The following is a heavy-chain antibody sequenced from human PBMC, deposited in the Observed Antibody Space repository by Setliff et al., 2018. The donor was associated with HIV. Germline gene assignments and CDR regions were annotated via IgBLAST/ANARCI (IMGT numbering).Heavy chain of an antibody. V-gene: IGHV3-23*01. CDR1: GFTFSTYA. D-gene: IGHD7-27*01. J-gene: IGHJ4*02. Sequence: GGSLRLSCAASGFTFSTYAMSWVRQAPGKGLEWVSGISGSGGSTYHADSVKGRFTLSRDYSKNTLYLQMNSLRAEDTAMYYCAKSMPSGDPFEYWGQGTLVTVSS. CDR2: ISGSGGST. CDR3: AKSMPSGDPFEY.